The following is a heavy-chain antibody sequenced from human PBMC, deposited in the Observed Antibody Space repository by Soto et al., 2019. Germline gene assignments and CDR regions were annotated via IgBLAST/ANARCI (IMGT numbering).Heavy chain of an antibody. CDR1: GFPFSIYS. Sequence: EVQLVESGGGLVQPGGSLRLTCVASGFPFSIYSMNWVRQAPGKGLEWSSYITSDTNTIKYADSVKGRFTISKDNAKNLLYLQMKSLRDEETAGSFCARSVAVHVDYLGQGTVVTVAS. CDR3: ARSVAVHVDY. V-gene: IGHV3-48*02. J-gene: IGHJ4*02. CDR2: ITSDTNTI. D-gene: IGHD6-19*01.